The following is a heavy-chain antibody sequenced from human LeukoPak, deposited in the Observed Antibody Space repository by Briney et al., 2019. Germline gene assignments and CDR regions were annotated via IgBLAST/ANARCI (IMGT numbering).Heavy chain of an antibody. Sequence: SETLSLTCTVSGGFISSYYWSWIRQPPGKGLEWIGYIYHSGSTYYNPSLKSRVTISVDRSKNQFSLKLSSVTAADTAVYYCARRGLTGWFDPWGQGTLVTVSS. V-gene: IGHV4-59*12. CDR1: GGFISSYY. CDR2: IYHSGST. D-gene: IGHD2-15*01. CDR3: ARRGLTGWFDP. J-gene: IGHJ5*02.